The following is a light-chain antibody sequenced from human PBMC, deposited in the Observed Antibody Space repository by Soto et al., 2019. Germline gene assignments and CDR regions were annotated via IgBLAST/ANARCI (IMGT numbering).Light chain of an antibody. Sequence: DIQMTQSPSTLSASVGDRVTITCRASQSISSWLAWYQQKPGKAPKLLIYKASSLESGVPSRFSGSGSGTVFTLTISSLQHDDVATYYCQHYNSLYTFGQGTKLEIK. CDR1: QSISSW. V-gene: IGKV1-5*03. CDR2: KAS. CDR3: QHYNSLYT. J-gene: IGKJ2*01.